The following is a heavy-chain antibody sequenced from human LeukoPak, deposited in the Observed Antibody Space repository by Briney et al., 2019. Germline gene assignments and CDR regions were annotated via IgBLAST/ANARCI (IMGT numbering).Heavy chain of an antibody. CDR1: GXSISSYY. CDR3: ARAPYYGSSGYYYWLDI. CDR2: IYYSGST. Sequence: SETLSLTCIVSGXSISSYYWSWIRQPPGKGLEWIGYIYYSGSTNYNPSLNSRVTISVDTSKNQFSLRLSSVTPADTAVYYCARAPYYGSSGYYYWLDIWGQGTMVTVSS. J-gene: IGHJ3*02. D-gene: IGHD3-22*01. V-gene: IGHV4-59*01.